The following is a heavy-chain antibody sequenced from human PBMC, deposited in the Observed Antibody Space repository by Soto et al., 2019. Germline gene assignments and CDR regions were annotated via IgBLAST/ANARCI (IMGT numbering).Heavy chain of an antibody. J-gene: IGHJ4*02. V-gene: IGHV2-5*02. CDR1: GFSLTGSGEG. D-gene: IGHD3-3*01. CDR3: ARFLWSDTSLYYFDY. Sequence: SGPTLANPTQTLTLTCTFSGFSLTGSGEGVGWIRQPPGKALEWLALIYWDDDKRYSPSLKSRLTITKDTSKNQVALTVTNMDPVDTATYYCARFLWSDTSLYYFDYWGQGTLVTVS. CDR2: IYWDDDK.